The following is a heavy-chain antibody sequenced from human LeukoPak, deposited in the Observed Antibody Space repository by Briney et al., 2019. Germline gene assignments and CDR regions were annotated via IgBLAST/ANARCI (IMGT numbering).Heavy chain of an antibody. D-gene: IGHD2-8*02. J-gene: IGHJ5*02. V-gene: IGHV4-34*01. CDR1: GGTFSDYY. Sequence: SETLSLTCAVYGGTFSDYYWTWIRQPPGKGLEWIGEINHSGRTKYNPSLKSRVTISVDTSKSQFSLDLKSVTAADTAVYYCARGRGVVYRDWFDHWGQGTLVTVSS. CDR2: INHSGRT. CDR3: ARGRGVVYRDWFDH.